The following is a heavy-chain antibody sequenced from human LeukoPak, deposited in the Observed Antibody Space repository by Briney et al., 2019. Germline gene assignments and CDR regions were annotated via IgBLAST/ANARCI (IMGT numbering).Heavy chain of an antibody. CDR1: GGSFSGYY. CDR2: IYYSGST. Sequence: SETLSLTCAVYGGSFSGYYWSWIRQHPGKGLEWIGYIYYSGSTYYNPSLKSRVTISVDTSKNQFSLKLSPVTAADTAVYYCARIAVAPIYYFDYWGQGTLVTVSS. CDR3: ARIAVAPIYYFDY. V-gene: IGHV4-31*11. D-gene: IGHD6-19*01. J-gene: IGHJ4*02.